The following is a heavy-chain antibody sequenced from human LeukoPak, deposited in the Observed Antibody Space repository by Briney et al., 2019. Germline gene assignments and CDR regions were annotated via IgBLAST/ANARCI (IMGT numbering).Heavy chain of an antibody. CDR3: AKEAHTPLYDFWSGHTDY. CDR1: GFTFSSYA. D-gene: IGHD3-3*01. CDR2: ISGSGGST. V-gene: IGHV3-23*01. J-gene: IGHJ4*02. Sequence: GGSLRLSCAASGFTFSSYAMSWVRQAPGKGLEWVSAISGSGGSTYYADSVKGRFTISRDNSKNTLYLQMDSLRAEDTAVYYCAKEAHTPLYDFWSGHTDYWGQGTLVTVSS.